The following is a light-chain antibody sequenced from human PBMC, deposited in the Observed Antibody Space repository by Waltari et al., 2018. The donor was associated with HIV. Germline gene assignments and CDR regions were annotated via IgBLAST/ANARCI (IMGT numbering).Light chain of an antibody. J-gene: IGKJ3*01. Sequence: EVVLTQSPATLSLSPGARATLSCRASQSVSSFLAWYQQKPGQAPRLLIYAASNRATGITARFSGSGSGTDFTLTISSLEPEDFALYYCQQRNHWPLTFGPGTRVDIK. V-gene: IGKV3-11*01. CDR3: QQRNHWPLT. CDR1: QSVSSF. CDR2: AAS.